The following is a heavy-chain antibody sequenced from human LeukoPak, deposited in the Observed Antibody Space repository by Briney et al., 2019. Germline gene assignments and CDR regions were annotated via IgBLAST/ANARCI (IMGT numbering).Heavy chain of an antibody. CDR2: IRSSGSTI. CDR1: VFTFSSYW. J-gene: IGHJ5*02. D-gene: IGHD1-26*01. CDR3: AREGGTYPRWFDP. V-gene: IGHV3-48*04. Sequence: GGSLRLSCAASVFTFSSYWMTWVRQAPGKGLEWVSYIRSSGSTIYYADSVKGRFTISRDNAKNSLYLQMNSLRAEDTAVYYCAREGGTYPRWFDPWGQGTLVTVSS.